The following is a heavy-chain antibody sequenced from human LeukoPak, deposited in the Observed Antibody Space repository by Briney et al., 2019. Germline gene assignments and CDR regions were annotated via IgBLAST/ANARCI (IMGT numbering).Heavy chain of an antibody. D-gene: IGHD3-3*01. V-gene: IGHV4-59*08. CDR1: GGSISGFY. J-gene: IGHJ4*02. CDR3: ARQRFLEWYFDY. Sequence: SETLSLTCTVSGGSISGFYWSWIRQPPGKELQWIGSIFCSGSTNYNPSLKSRVTISVDTSKNQFSLKLSSVTAADTAVYYCARQRFLEWYFDYWGQGTLVTVSS. CDR2: IFCSGST.